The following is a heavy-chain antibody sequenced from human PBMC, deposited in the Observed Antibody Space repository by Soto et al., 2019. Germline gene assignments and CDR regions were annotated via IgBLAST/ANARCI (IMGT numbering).Heavy chain of an antibody. CDR1: RFTYTNYW. J-gene: IGHJ2*01. Sequence: DVQLVESGGGLVQPGGSLRLSCAASRFTYTNYWMDWVRQAPGKGLEWVANINQDGSEKYYVDSVKGRFTISRDNAKKSLYLQIDSLRAEDTAVYFCAREYWYFDLWGRGTLVTVSS. V-gene: IGHV3-7*01. CDR3: AREYWYFDL. CDR2: INQDGSEK.